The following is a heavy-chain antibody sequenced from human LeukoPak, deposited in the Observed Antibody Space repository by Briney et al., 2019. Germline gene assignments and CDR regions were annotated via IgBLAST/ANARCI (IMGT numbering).Heavy chain of an antibody. Sequence: GGSLRLSCAASGFNFGGYVMSWVRQAPGKGLEWVSVISRSGDYTKYADSVKGRFTVSRDNSKNTLSLQVSGLRAEDTAIYYCAKDRDDSGDYAFDYWGQGILVSVSS. J-gene: IGHJ4*02. D-gene: IGHD4-17*01. CDR1: GFNFGGYV. V-gene: IGHV3-23*01. CDR2: ISRSGDYT. CDR3: AKDRDDSGDYAFDY.